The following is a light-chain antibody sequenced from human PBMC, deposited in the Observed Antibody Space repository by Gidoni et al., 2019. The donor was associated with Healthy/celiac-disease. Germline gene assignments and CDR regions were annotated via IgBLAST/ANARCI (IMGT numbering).Light chain of an antibody. J-gene: IGLJ3*02. CDR2: SNN. CDR1: SSNIGNKT. V-gene: IGLV1-44*01. CDR3: AAWDDILNGRV. Sequence: QSVLTQPPPASGTPGQRVTISCSASSSNIGNKTVNWYQQLPGTAPNLLIYSNNQRPSGVPDRFSGSKSGTSASLAISGLQSEDEADDYCAAWDDILNGRVFGGGTKLTVL.